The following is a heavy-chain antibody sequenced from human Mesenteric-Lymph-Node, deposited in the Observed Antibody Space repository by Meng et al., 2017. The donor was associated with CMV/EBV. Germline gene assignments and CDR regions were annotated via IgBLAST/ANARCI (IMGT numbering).Heavy chain of an antibody. CDR2: IRSKANSYAT. J-gene: IGHJ5*02. Sequence: GGSLRLSCAASGFTFSGSATHWVRQASGKGLEWVGRIRSKANSYATAYAASVKGRFTISRDDSKNTAYLQMNSLKTEDTAVYYCTPMDTAMVRFDPWGQGTLVTVSS. D-gene: IGHD5-18*01. CDR1: GFTFSGSA. CDR3: TPMDTAMVRFDP. V-gene: IGHV3-73*01.